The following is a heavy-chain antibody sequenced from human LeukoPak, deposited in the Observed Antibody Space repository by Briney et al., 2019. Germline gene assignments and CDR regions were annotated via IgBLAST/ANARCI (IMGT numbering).Heavy chain of an antibody. J-gene: IGHJ4*02. Sequence: SETLSLTCTVSGDSINSRNYYWGWIRQPPGKGLEWIGSLYFTGSTYYNPSLKSRVTISLDTAKKQISLKLISVTGADTAVYYCARSLQDIWSGYEAPRRPFDQWGRGTLATVTS. CDR2: LYFTGST. CDR3: ARSLQDIWSGYEAPRRPFDQ. V-gene: IGHV4-39*01. CDR1: GDSINSRNYY. D-gene: IGHD3-3*01.